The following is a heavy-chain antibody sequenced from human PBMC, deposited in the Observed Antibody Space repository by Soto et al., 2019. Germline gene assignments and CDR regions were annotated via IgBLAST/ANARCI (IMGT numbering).Heavy chain of an antibody. D-gene: IGHD2-15*01. CDR2: IWYDGSNK. J-gene: IGHJ4*02. V-gene: IGHV3-33*01. CDR3: ARWGCSGSNCNLNQRSFDL. Sequence: QVQLVESGGGVVQPGRSLRLSCAPSGFIFNEYGMHWVRQAPGKGLEWVAVIWYDGSNKYYADSVRGRFTFSRDNSRNTMSLQMNSLRVEDTAMYYCARWGCSGSNCNLNQRSFDLWGQGTLVTVSS. CDR1: GFIFNEYG.